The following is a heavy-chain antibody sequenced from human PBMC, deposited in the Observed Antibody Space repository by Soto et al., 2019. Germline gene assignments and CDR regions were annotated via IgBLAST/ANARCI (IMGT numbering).Heavy chain of an antibody. D-gene: IGHD3-22*01. V-gene: IGHV3-23*01. CDR2: ISGSATGT. CDR3: AKELSSRGSNKAVIVVVDY. CDR1: GFAFSSYS. J-gene: IGHJ4*02. Sequence: PGGSLRLSCAASGFAFSSYSMSWVRQAPGRGLEWVSAISGSATGTYYADSVRGRFTISRDNSKNTLYLQMSSLRADDTAVYYCAKELSSRGSNKAVIVVVDYWGQGTQVTVSS.